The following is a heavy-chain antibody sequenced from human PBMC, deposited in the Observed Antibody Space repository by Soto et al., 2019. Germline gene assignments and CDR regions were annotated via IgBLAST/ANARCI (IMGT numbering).Heavy chain of an antibody. J-gene: IGHJ4*02. D-gene: IGHD4-17*01. Sequence: PGGSLRLSCAASGFSFSSYNMNWVRQAPGKGLEWVSYISSSSGTIYYADSVKGRFTISRDNSKNTLYLQMNSLRAEDTAVYYCAKHTVTTRTPFDYWGQGTLVTVSS. CDR2: ISSSSGTI. CDR1: GFSFSSYN. V-gene: IGHV3-48*01. CDR3: AKHTVTTRTPFDY.